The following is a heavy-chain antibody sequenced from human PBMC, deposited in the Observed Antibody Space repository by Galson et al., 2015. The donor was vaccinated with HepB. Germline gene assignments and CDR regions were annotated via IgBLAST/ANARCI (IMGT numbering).Heavy chain of an antibody. D-gene: IGHD2-15*01. CDR1: GYTFSTYS. J-gene: IGHJ5*02. V-gene: IGHV1-18*01. Sequence: SVKVSCKASGYTFSTYSITWVRQAPGQGLEWMGWISPYNRDTKYARKFQGRVTMTTDTFTSTAYMELRSLRSDDTAFCYCARGALVGVVGGNQNNWFAPWGQGTLVTVSS. CDR2: ISPYNRDT. CDR3: ARGALVGVVGGNQNNWFAP.